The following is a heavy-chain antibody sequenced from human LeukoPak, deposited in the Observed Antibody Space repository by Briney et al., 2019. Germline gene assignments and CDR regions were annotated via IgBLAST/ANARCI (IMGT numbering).Heavy chain of an antibody. CDR1: GGSVSSDSYY. V-gene: IGHV4-61*01. D-gene: IGHD4-23*01. CDR3: ARDRWSTNGRAFDI. Sequence: PSETLSLTCTVSGGSVSSDSYYWSWIRQPPGKGLEWIGYIYYSGSTNYNLSLKSRVTISVDTSKNQFSLKLSSVTAADTAVYYCARDRWSTNGRAFDIWGQGTMVTVSS. J-gene: IGHJ3*02. CDR2: IYYSGST.